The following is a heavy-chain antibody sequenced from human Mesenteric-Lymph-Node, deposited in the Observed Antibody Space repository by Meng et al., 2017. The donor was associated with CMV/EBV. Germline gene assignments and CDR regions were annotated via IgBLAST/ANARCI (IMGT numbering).Heavy chain of an antibody. V-gene: IGHV4-34*01. Sequence: SQTRSLTGAVYGGSFSGYYWSWIRQPPGKGLEWIGEINHSGSTNYNPSLKSRVTISVDTSKNQFSLKLSSVTAADTAVYYCARGLVQLERRSYYYYYYGMDVWGQGTTVTVSS. CDR1: GGSFSGYY. J-gene: IGHJ6*02. D-gene: IGHD1-1*01. CDR2: INHSGST. CDR3: ARGLVQLERRSYYYYYYGMDV.